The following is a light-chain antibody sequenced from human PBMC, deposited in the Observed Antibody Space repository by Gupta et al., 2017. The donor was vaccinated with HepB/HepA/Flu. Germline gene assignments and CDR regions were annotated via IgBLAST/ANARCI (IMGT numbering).Light chain of an antibody. CDR1: QSVSNNW. CDR3: QQEGSSPRT. Sequence: EIVLTQSPGTLSLSPGERATLSCRASQSVSNNWLAWYQQKPGQTPRLLLYVASSRATGIPDRFSGSGSGTDFSLTISRLEPEDFAVYYCQQEGSSPRTFGQGTMVEIK. V-gene: IGKV3-20*01. CDR2: VAS. J-gene: IGKJ1*01.